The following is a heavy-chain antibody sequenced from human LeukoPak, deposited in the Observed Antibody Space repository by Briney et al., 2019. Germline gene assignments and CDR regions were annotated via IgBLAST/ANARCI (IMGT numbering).Heavy chain of an antibody. CDR2: INAGSGNT. V-gene: IGHV1-3*03. D-gene: IGHD3-3*01. Sequence: RASVKVSCKASGYTFTSYAMHWVRQAPGQGLEWMGWINAGSGNTKYSQEFQGRVTITRDTSASTAYMELSGLRSEDMAVYYCARDDLILYHAFDIWGQGTMVTVSS. CDR3: ARDDLILYHAFDI. CDR1: GYTFTSYA. J-gene: IGHJ3*02.